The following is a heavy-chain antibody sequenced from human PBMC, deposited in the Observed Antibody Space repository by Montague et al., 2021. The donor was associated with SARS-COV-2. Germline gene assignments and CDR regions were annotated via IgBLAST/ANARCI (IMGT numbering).Heavy chain of an antibody. Sequence: SETLSLTCTVSGGSISNYYWSWIRQPAGKGLEWIGRIYASGNTNYNPSLKSRVTMSVDTSKNQFSLKLSSVTVADTAVYYCARGTKRVFTYDYDSSGYASAYWGQGTLVTVSS. CDR2: IYASGNT. V-gene: IGHV4-4*07. CDR3: ARGTKRVFTYDYDSSGYASAY. CDR1: GGSISNYY. D-gene: IGHD3-22*01. J-gene: IGHJ4*02.